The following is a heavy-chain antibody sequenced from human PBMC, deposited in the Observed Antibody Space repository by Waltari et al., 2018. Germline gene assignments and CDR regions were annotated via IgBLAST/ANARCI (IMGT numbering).Heavy chain of an antibody. V-gene: IGHV3-23*04. Sequence: EVQLVESGGGLEQVGGSLKLSCVASGFPVINYAMSWVRQAPGKGLQWVSAISGSGGATYYADSVKGRFTISRDNSKNTLYLQINSLRAEDAAVYFCAKEGFSSSWYTWFDSWGQGTLVTVSS. CDR2: ISGSGGAT. D-gene: IGHD6-13*01. J-gene: IGHJ5*01. CDR3: AKEGFSSSWYTWFDS. CDR1: GFPVINYA.